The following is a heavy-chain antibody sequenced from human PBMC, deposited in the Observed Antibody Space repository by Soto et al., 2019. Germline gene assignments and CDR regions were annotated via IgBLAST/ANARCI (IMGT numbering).Heavy chain of an antibody. V-gene: IGHV3-23*01. D-gene: IGHD3-3*01. CDR2: ISGSGDNT. CDR1: GFSFSDYA. Sequence: EVQLLESGGGLVQPGGSLRLSCKASGFSFSDYAMTWVRQAPGKGLEWVSVISGSGDNTFYAASVKGRFAISRDNSKNVLYLQMNSLSADDAAVYFCAKGRAITVYGVDILFDYWGLGTLVTVPS. J-gene: IGHJ4*01. CDR3: AKGRAITVYGVDILFDY.